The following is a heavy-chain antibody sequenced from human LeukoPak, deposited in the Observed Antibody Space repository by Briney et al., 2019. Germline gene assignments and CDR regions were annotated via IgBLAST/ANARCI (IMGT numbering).Heavy chain of an antibody. CDR3: ARDVSRSSSIH. CDR2: ISSSSSYI. Sequence: GGSLRLSCAASGFTFSSYSMNWVRQAPGKGLEWVSSISSSSSYIYYADSVKGRFTIYRDNAKNSLYLQMNRLRAEDTAVYYCARDVSRSSSIHWGQGTLVTVSS. D-gene: IGHD6-6*01. V-gene: IGHV3-21*01. J-gene: IGHJ4*02. CDR1: GFTFSSYS.